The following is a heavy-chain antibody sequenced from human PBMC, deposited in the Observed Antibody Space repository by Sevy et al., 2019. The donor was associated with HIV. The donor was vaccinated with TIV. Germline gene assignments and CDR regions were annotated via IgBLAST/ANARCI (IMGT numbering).Heavy chain of an antibody. Sequence: SETLSLTCTVSGGSISSSSYYWGWIRQPPGKGLEWIGSIYYSGSTYYNPSLKSRVTISVDTSKNQFSLKLSSVTAADTAVYYCAGQVVDTAMANFDYWGQGTLVTVSS. CDR2: IYYSGST. V-gene: IGHV4-39*01. CDR1: GGSISSSSYY. CDR3: AGQVVDTAMANFDY. J-gene: IGHJ4*02. D-gene: IGHD5-18*01.